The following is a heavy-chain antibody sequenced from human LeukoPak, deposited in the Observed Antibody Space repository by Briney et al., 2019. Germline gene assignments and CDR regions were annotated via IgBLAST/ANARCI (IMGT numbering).Heavy chain of an antibody. CDR3: ARDGSGSYYGGNWFDP. Sequence: SVKVSCKASGGTFSSYAISWVRQAPGQGLEWMGRIIPIFGTANYAQKFQGRVTITADESTSTAYMELSSLRSEDTAVYYCARDGSGSYYGGNWFDPWGQGTLVTVSS. J-gene: IGHJ5*02. CDR2: IIPIFGTA. D-gene: IGHD3-10*01. CDR1: GGTFSSYA. V-gene: IGHV1-69*15.